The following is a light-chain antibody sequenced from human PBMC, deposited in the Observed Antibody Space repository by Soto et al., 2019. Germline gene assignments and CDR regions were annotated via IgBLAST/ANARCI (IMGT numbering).Light chain of an antibody. J-gene: IGKJ3*01. Sequence: EIVFTQSPATLSLSPGERATLSCRTSQRVNRYLDWYQQKPGQAPRLLIYDASHRDAGIPARFSGSGSGKDFSLTIRSLDQEALTVYYCQRRDNWPTFGPGTKVDIK. V-gene: IGKV3-11*01. CDR1: QRVNRY. CDR3: QRRDNWPT. CDR2: DAS.